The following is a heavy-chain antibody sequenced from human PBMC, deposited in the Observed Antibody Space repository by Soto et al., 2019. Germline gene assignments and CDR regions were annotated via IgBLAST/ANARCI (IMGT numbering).Heavy chain of an antibody. J-gene: IGHJ4*02. D-gene: IGHD4-17*01. CDR2: ISGSGGST. CDR3: AKDKERDYGDYGGVGPFDY. V-gene: IGHV3-23*01. Sequence: EVQLLESGGGLVQPGGSLRLSCAASGFTFSSYAMSWVRQAPGKGLEWVSAISGSGGSTYYADSVKGRFTISRDNSKNTLYLQMNSLRAEDTAVYYCAKDKERDYGDYGGVGPFDYWGQGTLVTVSS. CDR1: GFTFSSYA.